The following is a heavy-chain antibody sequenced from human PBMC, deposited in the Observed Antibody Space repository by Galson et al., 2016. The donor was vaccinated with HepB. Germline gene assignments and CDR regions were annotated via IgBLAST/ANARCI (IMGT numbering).Heavy chain of an antibody. V-gene: IGHV4-59*01. Sequence: SETLSLTCTVSGGSISYYSWSWIRQPPGKGLEWIGYIYHSGSTNYNPSLKSRVTISVDTSKNQFSLKLSSVTAADTGVYYCARDDRGGCYGFHYGMDVWGQGTTVTVSS. CDR1: GGSISYYS. CDR3: ARDDRGGCYGFHYGMDV. J-gene: IGHJ6*02. CDR2: IYHSGST. D-gene: IGHD5-24*01.